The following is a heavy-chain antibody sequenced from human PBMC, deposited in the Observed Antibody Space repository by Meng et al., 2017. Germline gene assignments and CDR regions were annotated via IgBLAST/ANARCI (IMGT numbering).Heavy chain of an antibody. CDR1: GFTFSSYA. J-gene: IGHJ4*02. CDR3: ASSSGYYRGDFDY. D-gene: IGHD3-22*01. Sequence: GGSLRLSCAASGFTFSSYAMHWVRQAPGKGLEWVAVISYDGSNKYYADSVKGRFTISRDNAKNSLYLQMNSLRAEDTAVYYCASSSGYYRGDFDYWGQGTLVTVSS. CDR2: ISYDGSNK. V-gene: IGHV3-30*07.